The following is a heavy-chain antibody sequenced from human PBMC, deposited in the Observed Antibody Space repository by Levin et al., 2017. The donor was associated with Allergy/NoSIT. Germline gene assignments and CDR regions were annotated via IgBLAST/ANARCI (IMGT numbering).Heavy chain of an antibody. CDR1: GGTFSSYA. V-gene: IGHV1-69*04. CDR2: IIPILGIA. D-gene: IGHD6-13*01. CDR3: ASTQVAAAGNRDYDAFDI. Sequence: ASVKVSCKASGGTFSSYAISWVRQAPGQGLEWMGRIIPILGIANYAQKFQGRVTITADKSTSTAYMELSSLRSEDTAVYYCASTQVAAAGNRDYDAFDIWGQGTMVTVSS. J-gene: IGHJ3*02.